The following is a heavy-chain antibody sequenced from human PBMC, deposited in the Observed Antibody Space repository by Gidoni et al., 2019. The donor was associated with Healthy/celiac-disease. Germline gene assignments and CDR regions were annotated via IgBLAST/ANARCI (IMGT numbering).Heavy chain of an antibody. J-gene: IGHJ3*02. Sequence: EVQLVESGGGLVQRGRSRRPSCAASGFTFDDYAMHWVRQAPGKGLEWVSCFSWNSGSIGYADSVKGRFTISRDNAKNSLYLQMNSLRAEDTALYYCAKDSGRRPDAFDIWGQGTMVTVSS. V-gene: IGHV3-9*01. CDR3: AKDSGRRPDAFDI. CDR2: FSWNSGSI. D-gene: IGHD6-25*01. CDR1: GFTFDDYA.